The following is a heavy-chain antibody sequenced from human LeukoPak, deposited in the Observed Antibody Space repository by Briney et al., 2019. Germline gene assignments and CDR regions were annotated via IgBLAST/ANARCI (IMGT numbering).Heavy chain of an antibody. D-gene: IGHD3-3*01. Sequence: ASVKVSCKASGYTFTSYDINWVRQATGQGLEWMGWMNPNSGNTGYAQKFQGRVTITRNTSISTAYMELSSLRSEDTAVYYCASHESYDFWSGYQHWGQGTLVTVSS. J-gene: IGHJ4*02. CDR3: ASHESYDFWSGYQH. CDR1: GYTFTSYD. CDR2: MNPNSGNT. V-gene: IGHV1-8*03.